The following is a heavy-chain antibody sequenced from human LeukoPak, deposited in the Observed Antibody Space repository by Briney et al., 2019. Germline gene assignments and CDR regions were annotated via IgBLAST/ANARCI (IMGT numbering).Heavy chain of an antibody. CDR1: GFTFSSYD. Sequence: GGSLRLSCAASGFTFSSYDMHWVRQATGKGLEWVSAIGTAGDTYYPGSVKGRFTISRENAKNSLYLQMNSLRAGDTAVYYCARHGRDSAFDIWGQGTMVTASS. V-gene: IGHV3-13*01. J-gene: IGHJ3*02. D-gene: IGHD1-26*01. CDR3: ARHGRDSAFDI. CDR2: IGTAGDT.